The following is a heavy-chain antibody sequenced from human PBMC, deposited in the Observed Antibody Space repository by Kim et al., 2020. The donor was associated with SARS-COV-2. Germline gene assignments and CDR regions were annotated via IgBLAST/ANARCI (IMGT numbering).Heavy chain of an antibody. V-gene: IGHV3-23*01. CDR3: ARGSIGTTFSWGY. D-gene: IGHD1-1*01. CDR1: GFTFSMYA. Sequence: GGSLRLSCVASGFTFSMYAMSWVRQAPGKGLEWVSSISGIDTGTYYADSVKGRFTISRDNSKNTLFLQMNSLRAEDTAIYYCARGSIGTTFSWGYWGQGTLVTVSS. CDR2: ISGIDTGT. J-gene: IGHJ4*02.